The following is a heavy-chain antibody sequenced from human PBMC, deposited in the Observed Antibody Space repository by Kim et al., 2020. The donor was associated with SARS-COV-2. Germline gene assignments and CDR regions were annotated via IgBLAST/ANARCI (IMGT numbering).Heavy chain of an antibody. CDR3: ARGTWGGGGWGYGSGQYNRFDP. D-gene: IGHD3-10*01. V-gene: IGHV1-46*03. J-gene: IGHJ5*02. CDR2: INPSGGST. CDR1: GYTFTSSH. Sequence: ASVKVSCKASGYTFTSSHIQWVRQAPGQGLEWMGIINPSGGSTTYAQKLQGRVSMTRDTSTGTVYTELSSLRSEDTALYYCARGTWGGGGWGYGSGQYNRFDPWGQGTLVTVSS.